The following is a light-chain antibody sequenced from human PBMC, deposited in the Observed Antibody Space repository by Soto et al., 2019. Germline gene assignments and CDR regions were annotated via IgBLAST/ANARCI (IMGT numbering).Light chain of an antibody. J-gene: IGKJ1*01. CDR3: QQRDNWPWT. Sequence: ETVLPQSPATLSLSPGERATLSCRASQSVRSNLAWYKHKPGQAPRLLIYDASNRATGIPGRFSGSGSGTDFTLTISNLEPEDFAVYYCQQRDNWPWTFGQGAKVEIK. CDR2: DAS. CDR1: QSVRSN. V-gene: IGKV3-11*01.